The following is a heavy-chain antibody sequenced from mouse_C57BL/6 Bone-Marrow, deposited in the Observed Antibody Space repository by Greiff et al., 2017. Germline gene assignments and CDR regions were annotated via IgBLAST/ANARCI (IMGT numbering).Heavy chain of an antibody. D-gene: IGHD1-1*01. CDR1: GFSFTSYG. CDR2: IWSDGST. Sequence: QVQLKESGPGLVAPSQSLSITCTVSGFSFTSYGVHWVRQPPGKGLEWLVVIWSDGSTTYNSALKSRLSISKDNSKSQVFLKMNSLQTDDTAMYYCARHRYYGSSRYYAMDYWGQGTSVTVSS. CDR3: ARHRYYGSSRYYAMDY. V-gene: IGHV2-6-1*01. J-gene: IGHJ4*01.